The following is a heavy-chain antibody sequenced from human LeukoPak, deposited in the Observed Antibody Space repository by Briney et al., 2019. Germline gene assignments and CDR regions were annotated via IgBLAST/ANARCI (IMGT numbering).Heavy chain of an antibody. V-gene: IGHV4-38-2*02. J-gene: IGHJ5*02. CDR1: GYSISSAYY. D-gene: IGHD5-18*01. CDR3: ARGQGYSYGYEWFDP. Sequence: TSETLSLTCTVSGYSISSAYYWGWIRQPPGKGLEWIGYIYYSGSTNYNPSLKSRVTISVDTSKNQFSLKLSSVTAADTAVYYCARGQGYSYGYEWFDPWGQGTLVTVSS. CDR2: IYYSGST.